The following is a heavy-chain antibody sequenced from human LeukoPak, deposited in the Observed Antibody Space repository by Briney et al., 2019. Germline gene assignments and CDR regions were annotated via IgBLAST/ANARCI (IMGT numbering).Heavy chain of an antibody. V-gene: IGHV4-30-4*01. J-gene: IGHJ2*01. CDR2: IYYSGST. Sequence: PSQTLSLTCTVSGGSISSGDYYWSWIRQPPGKGLEWIGYIYYSGSTYYNPSLKSRVTISVDTSKNQFSLNLNSVTAADTAVYYCARSIAVAGNLWYFDLWGRGTLVTLSS. CDR3: ARSIAVAGNLWYFDL. CDR1: GGSISSGDYY. D-gene: IGHD6-19*01.